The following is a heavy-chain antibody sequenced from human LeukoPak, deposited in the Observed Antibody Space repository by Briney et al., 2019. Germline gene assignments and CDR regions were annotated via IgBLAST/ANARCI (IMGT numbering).Heavy chain of an antibody. CDR2: IIPIFGTA. D-gene: IGHD4-17*01. V-gene: IGHV1-69*01. CDR1: GGTFSSYA. J-gene: IGHJ5*02. Sequence: ASVKVSCKASGGTFSSYAISWVRQAPGQGLEWMGGIIPIFGTANYAQKFQGRVTITADEPTSTAYMELSSLRSEDTAVCYCARANRRLNWFDPWGQGTLVTVSS. CDR3: ARANRRLNWFDP.